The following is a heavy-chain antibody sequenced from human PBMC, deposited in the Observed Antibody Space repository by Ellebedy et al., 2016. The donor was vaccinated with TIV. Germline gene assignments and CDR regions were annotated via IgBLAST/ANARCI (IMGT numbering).Heavy chain of an antibody. J-gene: IGHJ4*02. Sequence: SGPTLVKPTQTLTLTCTFSGFSLSTGIMGVGWIRQPPGKALEWLALIYSHDEERYNPSLNGRVTITKDTSKNQVVLTVNNVDPVDTATYYCARRLRGLSPFDSWGQGTLVTVSS. CDR2: IYSHDEE. D-gene: IGHD5-24*01. V-gene: IGHV2-5*01. CDR3: ARRLRGLSPFDS. CDR1: GFSLSTGIMG.